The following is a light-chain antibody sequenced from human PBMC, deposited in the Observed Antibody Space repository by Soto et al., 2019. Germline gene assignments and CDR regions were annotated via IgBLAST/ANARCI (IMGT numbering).Light chain of an antibody. CDR3: QQYNSDSRT. CDR1: QSISTW. J-gene: IGKJ1*01. Sequence: DIQMTQSPSTLSASVGDRVTITCRASQSISTWLAWYQQKPGNAPKLLIFDASNLESGVPSRFSGSGSGTEFTFTIDSLQPDDFATYYCQQYNSDSRTFGQGTELDIK. CDR2: DAS. V-gene: IGKV1-5*01.